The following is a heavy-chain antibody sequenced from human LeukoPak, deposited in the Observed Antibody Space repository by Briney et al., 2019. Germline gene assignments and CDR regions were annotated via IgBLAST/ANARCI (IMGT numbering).Heavy chain of an antibody. CDR2: IYHSGST. D-gene: IGHD2-15*01. Sequence: SGTLSLTCAVSGGSINSSNCWSWVRQPPGKGLEWIGKIYHSGSTNYNPSLKSRVTISVDTSKNQFSLKLSSVTAADTAVYYCARVGDCSVDSNCYHFADWFDPWGQGTLVTVSS. CDR1: GGSINSSNC. CDR3: ARVGDCSVDSNCYHFADWFDP. J-gene: IGHJ5*02. V-gene: IGHV4-4*02.